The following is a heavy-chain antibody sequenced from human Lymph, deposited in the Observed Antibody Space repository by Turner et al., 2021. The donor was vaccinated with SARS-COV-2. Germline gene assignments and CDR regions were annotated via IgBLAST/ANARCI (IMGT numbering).Heavy chain of an antibody. CDR2: RSYDGSNK. CDR1: GFTLSNYA. V-gene: IGHV3-30-3*01. CDR3: ARDFPPQEGYNPAGGFDI. Sequence: QVQLVESGGGVVQPGRSLRLSCAASGFTLSNYAIHWVRQAPGKGLEWVAVRSYDGSNKFYADSVKGRFTISRDNSKNTLYLKMNSLRAEDTAVYYCARDFPPQEGYNPAGGFDIWGQGTMVSVSS. D-gene: IGHD5-12*01. J-gene: IGHJ3*02.